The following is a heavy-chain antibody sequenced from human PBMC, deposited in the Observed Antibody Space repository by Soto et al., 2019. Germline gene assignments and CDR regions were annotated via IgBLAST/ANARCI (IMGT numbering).Heavy chain of an antibody. Sequence: QVQLVQSGAEVKKPGSSVKVSCKASGGTFSSYAISWVRQAPGQGLEWMGGIIPIFGTANYAQKFQGRVTITADESTSTAYMELSSLSSEDTAVYYRAREGNCSSTSCYYYYGMDVWGQGTTVTVSS. CDR3: AREGNCSSTSCYYYYGMDV. J-gene: IGHJ6*01. V-gene: IGHV1-69*01. D-gene: IGHD2-2*01. CDR2: IIPIFGTA. CDR1: GGTFSSYA.